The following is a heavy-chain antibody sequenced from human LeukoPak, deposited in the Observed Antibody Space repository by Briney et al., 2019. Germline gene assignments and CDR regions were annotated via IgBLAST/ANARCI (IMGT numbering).Heavy chain of an antibody. D-gene: IGHD4-17*01. CDR2: ISSTGLTI. CDR1: GFTFSSYD. J-gene: IGHJ4*02. CDR3: ARAHTSVTTLDS. V-gene: IGHV3-48*03. Sequence: PGGSLRLSCAASGFTFSSYDLNWVRQAPGKGLEWISYISSTGLTIHYADSVKGRFTISRDNAKNSLFVQMNSLRAGDTAVYYCARAHTSVTTLDSWGQGTLVTVSS.